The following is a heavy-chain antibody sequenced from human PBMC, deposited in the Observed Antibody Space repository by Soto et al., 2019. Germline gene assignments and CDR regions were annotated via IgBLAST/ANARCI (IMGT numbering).Heavy chain of an antibody. J-gene: IGHJ3*02. CDR1: GGSISSYY. V-gene: IGHV4-59*01. Sequence: SETLSLTCTVSGGSISSYYWSWIRQPPGKGLEWIGYIYYSGSTNYNPSLKSRVTISVDTSKNQFSLKLSSVTAADTAVYYCARSKSRYDYVWGSPPDAFDIWGQGTMVTVS. D-gene: IGHD3-16*01. CDR3: ARSKSRYDYVWGSPPDAFDI. CDR2: IYYSGST.